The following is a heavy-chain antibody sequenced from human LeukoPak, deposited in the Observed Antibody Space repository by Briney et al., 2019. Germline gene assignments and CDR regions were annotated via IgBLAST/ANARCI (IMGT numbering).Heavy chain of an antibody. CDR2: MNVDSGGT. J-gene: IGHJ4*02. D-gene: IGHD2-21*02. Sequence: ASVTVSYTPSVHIFSDYYMHWVRQAPGQGLEGMGWMNVDSGGTKYAQKFQGRVTMTRDTSVSTAFMDLTRLTSDDTAVYYCARDSKVTGTSFDSWGQGTLVTVSS. V-gene: IGHV1-2*02. CDR3: ARDSKVTGTSFDS. CDR1: VHIFSDYY.